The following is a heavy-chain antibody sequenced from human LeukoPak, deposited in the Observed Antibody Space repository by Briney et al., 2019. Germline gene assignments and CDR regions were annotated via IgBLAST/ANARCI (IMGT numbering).Heavy chain of an antibody. J-gene: IGHJ4*02. CDR1: GGSISSYY. V-gene: IGHV4-59*01. CDR2: IYYSGST. CDR3: ARSYSSGWYYFDY. D-gene: IGHD6-19*01. Sequence: SETLSLTCTVSGGSISSYYWSWIRQPPGKGLEWIGYIYYSGSTNYNPSLKSRVTISVDTSKNQFSLKLSSVTAADTAVYYCARSYSSGWYYFDYWGQGTLVTASS.